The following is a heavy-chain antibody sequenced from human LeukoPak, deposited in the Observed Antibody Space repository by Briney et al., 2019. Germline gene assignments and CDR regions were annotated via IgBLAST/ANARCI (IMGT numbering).Heavy chain of an antibody. D-gene: IGHD4-17*01. CDR2: IGTAGDT. J-gene: IGHJ4*02. CDR1: GFTFSSYG. CDR3: ARDTGTGYGDYEYYFDY. Sequence: PGGSLRLSCAASGFTFSSYGMHWVRQATGKGLEWVSAIGTAGDTYYPGSVKGRFTISRENAKNSLYLQMNSLRAGDTAVYYCARDTGTGYGDYEYYFDYWGQGTLVTVSS. V-gene: IGHV3-13*01.